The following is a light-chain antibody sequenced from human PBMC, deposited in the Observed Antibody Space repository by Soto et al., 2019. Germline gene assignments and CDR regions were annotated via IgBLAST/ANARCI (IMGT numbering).Light chain of an antibody. CDR1: QSVSDS. CDR2: HAS. J-gene: IGKJ1*01. V-gene: IGKV3-11*01. CDR3: QHRSNWPQT. Sequence: EIVLTQSPATLSLSPGERATLSCRASQSVSDSLAWFQHKPGQAPRLLIFHASSRAAGTPARFSGSGSGTDFSLTTSSLEPEDFAVYYCQHRSNWPQTFGKGTRVEFK.